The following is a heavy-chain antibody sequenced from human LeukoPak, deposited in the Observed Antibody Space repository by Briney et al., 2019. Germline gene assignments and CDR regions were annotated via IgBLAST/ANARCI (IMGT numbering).Heavy chain of an antibody. CDR1: GGSISSYY. V-gene: IGHV4-4*09. CDR2: IYTSGSP. CDR3: AGSGYDWFDP. J-gene: IGHJ5*02. Sequence: SETLSLTCTVTGGSISSYYWSWIRQPPGKGLEWIGYIYTSGSPNYNPSLKSRVTISVDTSKNQFSLRLSSVTAADTAVYYCAGSGYDWFDPWGQGTLVTVSS. D-gene: IGHD5-12*01.